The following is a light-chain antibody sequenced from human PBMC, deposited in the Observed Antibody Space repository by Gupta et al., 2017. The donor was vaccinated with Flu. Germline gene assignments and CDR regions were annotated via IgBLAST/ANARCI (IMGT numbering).Light chain of an antibody. J-gene: IGLJ1*01. CDR3: CSYAGSSTFEYV. Sequence: QSALTQPASVSGSPGQSITISCTGTSSDVGSYNLVSWYQQHPGKAPKLMIYEGSKRPSGVSNRFCGSKSGNTASLTISGLQAEDEADYYCCSYAGSSTFEYVFGTGTKVTVL. CDR2: EGS. V-gene: IGLV2-23*03. CDR1: SSDVGSYNL.